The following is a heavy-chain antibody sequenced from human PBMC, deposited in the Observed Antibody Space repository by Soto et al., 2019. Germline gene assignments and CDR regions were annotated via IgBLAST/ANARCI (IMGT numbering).Heavy chain of an antibody. V-gene: IGHV3-23*01. J-gene: IGHJ4*02. D-gene: IGHD5-18*01. CDR2: ISGSDNHT. Sequence: EVPLLESGGGLVQPGGSLRLSCAASGFTFSDYPMSWVRQAPGKGLEWVSAISGSDNHTYYADFVKGRFTISRDNIKDTVVLQMNSLRAEDTAVYYCAKEGYTHGWVDYWGQGALIIVSS. CDR3: AKEGYTHGWVDY. CDR1: GFTFSDYP.